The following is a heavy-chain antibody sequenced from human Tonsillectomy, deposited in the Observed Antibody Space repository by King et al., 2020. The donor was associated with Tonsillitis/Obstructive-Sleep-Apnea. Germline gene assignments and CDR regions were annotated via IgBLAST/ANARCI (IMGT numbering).Heavy chain of an antibody. D-gene: IGHD3-10*01. CDR2: IYYSGST. CDR1: GGSVSSGSYY. Sequence: QLQESGPGLVKPSETLSLTCTVSGGSVSSGSYYWRWIRQPPGKGLEWIGYIYYSGSTNYNPSLKSRVTISVDTSKNQFSLKLSSVTAADTAVYYCAREHRGYFDYWGQGTLVTVSS. CDR3: AREHRGYFDY. J-gene: IGHJ4*02. V-gene: IGHV4-61*01.